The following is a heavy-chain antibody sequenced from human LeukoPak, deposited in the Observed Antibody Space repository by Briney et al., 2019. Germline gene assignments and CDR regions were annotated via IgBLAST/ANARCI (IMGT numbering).Heavy chain of an antibody. CDR2: ISYDGSNK. V-gene: IGHV3-30*04. Sequence: GGSLRLSCAASGFTFSSYAMHWVRQAPGKGLEWVGVISYDGSNKYYADSVKGRFTISRDNSKNTLYLQMNSLRAEDTAGYYCARFITMIIVVKADAFDIWGQGTMVSLSP. CDR3: ARFITMIIVVKADAFDI. J-gene: IGHJ3*02. CDR1: GFTFSSYA. D-gene: IGHD3-22*01.